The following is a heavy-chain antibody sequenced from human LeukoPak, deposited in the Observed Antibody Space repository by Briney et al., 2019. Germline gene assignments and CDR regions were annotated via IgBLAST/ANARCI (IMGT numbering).Heavy chain of an antibody. Sequence: AVKVSCKDSGGTFSSYAISWVRQAPGQGLEWMGGIFPIFGTANYAQKFQGRVTITADESTSTAYMELRRLKSEDTAVYYCARVGWNSSSKTPDYWGQGTLVTVSS. J-gene: IGHJ4*02. CDR2: IFPIFGTA. D-gene: IGHD6-6*01. V-gene: IGHV1-69*13. CDR3: ARVGWNSSSKTPDY. CDR1: GGTFSSYA.